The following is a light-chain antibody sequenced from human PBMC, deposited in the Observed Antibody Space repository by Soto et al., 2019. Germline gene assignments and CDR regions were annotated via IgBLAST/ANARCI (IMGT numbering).Light chain of an antibody. Sequence: EIVLTQSPGTLSLSPGERATLSCRASQSVSSSYLAWYQQKHGQAPRLLIYGASSRATGIPDRFSGSGSGTDFTLTISRLEPEDFAVYSCQQYGSSPRGTFGQGTKVEIK. CDR2: GAS. V-gene: IGKV3-20*01. CDR1: QSVSSSY. J-gene: IGKJ1*01. CDR3: QQYGSSPRGT.